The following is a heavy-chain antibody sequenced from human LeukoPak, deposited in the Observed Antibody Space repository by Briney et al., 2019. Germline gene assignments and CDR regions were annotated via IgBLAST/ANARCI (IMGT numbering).Heavy chain of an antibody. Sequence: SETLSLTCTVSGGSISSGSYYWSWIRQPAGKGLEWIGRIYTSGSTNYNPSLKSRVTISVDTSKNQFSLKLSSVTAADTAVYYCARGGLLWFGELLAFDYWGQGTLVTVSS. CDR1: GGSISSGSYY. CDR2: IYTSGST. CDR3: ARGGLLWFGELLAFDY. D-gene: IGHD3-10*01. V-gene: IGHV4-61*02. J-gene: IGHJ4*02.